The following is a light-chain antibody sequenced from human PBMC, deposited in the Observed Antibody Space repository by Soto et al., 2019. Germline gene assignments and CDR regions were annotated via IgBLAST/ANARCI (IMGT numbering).Light chain of an antibody. CDR1: RSDVGGYNY. J-gene: IGLJ1*01. V-gene: IGLV2-14*03. CDR3: SSYTTSNTRQIV. Sequence: IKPASVSGPPGKPITISCTGTRSDVGGYNYVSWYQHHPGKAPKLIIYDVSNRPSGVSTRFSGSKSDNTASLTISGLQPEDEADYHCSSYTTSNTRQIVFGTGTKVTVL. CDR2: DVS.